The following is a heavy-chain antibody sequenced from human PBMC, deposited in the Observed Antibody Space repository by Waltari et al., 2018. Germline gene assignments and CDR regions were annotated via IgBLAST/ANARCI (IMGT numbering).Heavy chain of an antibody. D-gene: IGHD3-16*01. J-gene: IGHJ4*02. CDR2: IDKDGSTT. Sequence: EVRLVQSGGGLVQPGGSLRLSCVASGFTFGGSWMSWVRQSQEKGLEFVANIDKDGSTTNYMGPVKGRFTISRDNAKNSVYLQMNSLRVDDTAVHFCARDPFHSSFDYWGQGALVTVSS. CDR1: GFTFGGSW. CDR3: ARDPFHSSFDY. V-gene: IGHV3-7*01.